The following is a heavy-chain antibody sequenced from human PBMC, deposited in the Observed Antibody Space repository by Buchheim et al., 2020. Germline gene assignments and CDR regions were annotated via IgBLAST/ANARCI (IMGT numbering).Heavy chain of an antibody. CDR2: IYYSGST. Sequence: QVQLQESGPGLVKPSETLSLTCTVSGGSISSYYWSWIRQPPGKGLEWIGYIYYSGSTNYNPSLKSRVTISVDTSKNQFSLKLSSVTAADTAVYYCARERRDILTGYNWFDPWGQGTL. CDR1: GGSISSYY. CDR3: ARERRDILTGYNWFDP. V-gene: IGHV4-59*01. D-gene: IGHD3-9*01. J-gene: IGHJ5*02.